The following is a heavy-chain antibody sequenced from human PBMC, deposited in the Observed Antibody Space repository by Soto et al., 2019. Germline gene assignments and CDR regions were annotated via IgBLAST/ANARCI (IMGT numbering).Heavy chain of an antibody. CDR1: VGSISSSSYY. Sequence: SETLSLTCTVSVGSISSSSYYWGWIRQSPGEGLEWIVCIYYSGSTYYNPSLKSRVTISVDTSKNQFSRKLSSVTAADTAVYYCARAIAVAATRSVDTGVQGILVTISS. V-gene: IGHV4-39*01. CDR2: IYYSGST. D-gene: IGHD6-19*01. CDR3: ARAIAVAATRSVDT. J-gene: IGHJ5*02.